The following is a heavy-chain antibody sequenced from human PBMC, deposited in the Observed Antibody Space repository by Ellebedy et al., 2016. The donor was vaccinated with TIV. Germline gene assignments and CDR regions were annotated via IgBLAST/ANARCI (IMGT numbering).Heavy chain of an antibody. D-gene: IGHD3-9*01. Sequence: GESLKISCAASRFTFSNSGMHWVRQAPGKGLEWVALIWYDESNKYYADSVKGRFTVARDNSKTSLFLQINNLRGEDAAVYYCGRSSAPGYFADYYYRMDVWGQGTTVTVSS. CDR1: RFTFSNSG. V-gene: IGHV3-33*01. CDR3: GRSSAPGYFADYYYRMDV. J-gene: IGHJ6*02. CDR2: IWYDESNK.